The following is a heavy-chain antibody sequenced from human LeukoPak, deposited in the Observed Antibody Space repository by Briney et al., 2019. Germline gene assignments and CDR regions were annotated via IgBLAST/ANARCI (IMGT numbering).Heavy chain of an antibody. J-gene: IGHJ4*02. D-gene: IGHD6-13*01. CDR1: GFTVSSNY. CDR3: ARDSSSSTWSFDY. V-gene: IGHV3-53*01. CDR2: IYSGGST. Sequence: GGSLRLSCAASGFTVSSNYMSWVRQAPGKGLEWVPVIYSGGSTYYADSVKGRFTISRDNSKNTLYLQMNSLRAEDTAVYYCARDSSSSTWSFDYWGQGTLVTVSS.